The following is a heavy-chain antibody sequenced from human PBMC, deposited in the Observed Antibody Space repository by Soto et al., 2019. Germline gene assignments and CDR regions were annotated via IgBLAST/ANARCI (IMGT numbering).Heavy chain of an antibody. J-gene: IGHJ5*02. V-gene: IGHV1-3*01. CDR1: GYTFTRYT. D-gene: IGHD2-15*01. CDR3: ARGIATGQLDP. CDR2: INPDNGNT. Sequence: SVKVSCKASGYTFTRYTMNWVRQAPGQRLEWMGWINPDNGNTKSSQKFQDRVIITRDTSASTAYMDLSSLRTEDTAVYYCARGIATGQLDPWGQGTLVTVSS.